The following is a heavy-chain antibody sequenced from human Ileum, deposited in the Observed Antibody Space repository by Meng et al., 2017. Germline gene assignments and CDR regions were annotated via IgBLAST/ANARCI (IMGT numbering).Heavy chain of an antibody. J-gene: IGHJ4*02. Sequence: SETLSLTCNVSGDSISSSGIHWGWIRQFPGKGLEWIGSIYYGRRAYYYPSLKGRVTISIDSSKNQFSLKLTSVTAADTAIYYCAREQADGNLGGYWGQGMRVTGYS. V-gene: IGHV4-39*07. D-gene: IGHD6-13*01. CDR1: GDSISSSGIH. CDR3: AREQADGNLGGY. CDR2: IYYGRRA.